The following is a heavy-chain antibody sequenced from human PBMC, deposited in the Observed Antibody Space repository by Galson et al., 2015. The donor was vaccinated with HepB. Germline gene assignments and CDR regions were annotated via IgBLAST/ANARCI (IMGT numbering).Heavy chain of an antibody. V-gene: IGHV3-15*01. CDR2: IKSKSDGGTT. D-gene: IGHD2-2*01. J-gene: IGHJ4*02. CDR3: TTGLGTYQLLWGDF. CDR1: GFTFSHAW. Sequence: SLRLSCAATGFTFSHAWMSWVRQGPGKGLEWVGRIKSKSDGGTTDYAAPVKGRFTISRDDSKNTLYLQMNSLKTEDTAVYYCTTGLGTYQLLWGDFWGQGTLVTVSS.